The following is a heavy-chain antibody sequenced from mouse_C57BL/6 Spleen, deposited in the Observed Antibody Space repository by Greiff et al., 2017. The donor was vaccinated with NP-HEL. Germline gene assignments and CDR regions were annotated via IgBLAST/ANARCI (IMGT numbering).Heavy chain of an antibody. CDR1: GFTFSDYG. V-gene: IGHV5-17*01. CDR2: ISSGSSTI. CDR3: VRGSGSRPYYFAIDY. Sequence: EVQLVEPGGGLVKPGGSLKLSCAASGFTFSDYGMHWVRQAPEKGLAWVAYISSGSSTIYYADTVKGRFTISRDNAKNTLFLQRTSLRSDDAAMLYCVRGSGSRPYYFAIDYWGQGTSVTVSS. J-gene: IGHJ4*01. D-gene: IGHD1-1*01.